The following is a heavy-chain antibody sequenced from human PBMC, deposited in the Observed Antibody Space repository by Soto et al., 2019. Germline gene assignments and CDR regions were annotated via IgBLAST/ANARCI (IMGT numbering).Heavy chain of an antibody. V-gene: IGHV2-5*02. CDR2: IYWDDDK. D-gene: IGHD1-26*01. J-gene: IGHJ4*02. CDR1: GFSLITGGLG. CDR3: ARIGAPADFDH. Sequence: QITLKESGPPLMKPTQTLTLTCTFSGFSLITGGLGVGWIRQPPGKALEWLALIYWDDDKRYNPSLKSRLTITKDTSKDRVVLTMTNMDPVDTGTYYCARIGAPADFDHWGQGTLVTVSS.